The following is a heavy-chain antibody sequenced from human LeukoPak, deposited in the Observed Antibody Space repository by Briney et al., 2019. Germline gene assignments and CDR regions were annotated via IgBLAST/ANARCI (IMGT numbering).Heavy chain of an antibody. Sequence: GGSLRLSCAASGFTFSMYAMNWVRQAPGKGLDWVSSISGSGGATYYADSVKGRFTISRDNSKNTLYLQMNSLRAEDTAVYYCAKDGSYWEVSDYWGQGTLVTVSS. CDR2: ISGSGGAT. J-gene: IGHJ4*02. D-gene: IGHD1-26*01. V-gene: IGHV3-23*01. CDR3: AKDGSYWEVSDY. CDR1: GFTFSMYA.